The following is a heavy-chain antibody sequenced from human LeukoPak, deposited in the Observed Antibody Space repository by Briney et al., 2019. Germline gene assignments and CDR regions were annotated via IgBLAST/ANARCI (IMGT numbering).Heavy chain of an antibody. D-gene: IGHD1-14*01. J-gene: IGHJ4*02. V-gene: IGHV3-23*01. CDR2: IGGCGGST. CDR1: GFTFSSYA. Sequence: GGSLRLSCAASGFTFSSYAMSWVRQAPGKGLEWVSAIGGCGGSTYYADSVKGRFTISSDNSKNTLYLQMNRLRAEDTAVSYCAKDSVWRSPGQTYFDYWGQGTLVTVSS. CDR3: AKDSVWRSPGQTYFDY.